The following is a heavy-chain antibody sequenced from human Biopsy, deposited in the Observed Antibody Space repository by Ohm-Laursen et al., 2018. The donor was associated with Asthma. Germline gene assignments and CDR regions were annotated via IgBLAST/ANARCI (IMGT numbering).Heavy chain of an antibody. CDR1: GDAMSTSGSY. V-gene: IGHV4-39*02. CDR3: ARAVSSSSYWYFDL. CDR2: IYYSGST. Sequence: SETLSLTCIVSGDAMSTSGSYWGWIRQSPGKGLEWIGSIYYSGSTYYNPSLESRVTISAAMSKNHISLKVTSVTAADTAVYYCARAVSSSSYWYFDLWGRGDLVTVSS. D-gene: IGHD6-6*01. J-gene: IGHJ2*01.